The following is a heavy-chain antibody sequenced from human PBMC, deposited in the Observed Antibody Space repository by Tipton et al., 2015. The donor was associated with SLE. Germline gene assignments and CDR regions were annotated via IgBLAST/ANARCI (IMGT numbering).Heavy chain of an antibody. J-gene: IGHJ4*02. V-gene: IGHV1-18*01. Sequence: QSGPEVKEPGASVKVSCKSSGYTFTSFGISWVRQAPGQGLEWLGWISAYNGNTHFAQKFQGRVTLTADTSTSTAYMELRGLTSDDAAVYYCSRDACSGRSCHFFDYWGQGTLVTVSS. CDR2: ISAYNGNT. D-gene: IGHD2-15*01. CDR3: SRDACSGRSCHFFDY. CDR1: GYTFTSFG.